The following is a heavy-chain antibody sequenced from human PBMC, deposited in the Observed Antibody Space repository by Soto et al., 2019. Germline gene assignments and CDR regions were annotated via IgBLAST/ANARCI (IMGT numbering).Heavy chain of an antibody. D-gene: IGHD3-16*01. J-gene: IGHJ4*02. CDR3: ARFGDGDYVDY. CDR1: GGTFSSYA. Sequence: VQLVQSGAEVKNPGSSVKVSCKASGGTFSSYAISWVRQATGQGLEWMGGIIPIFGTANYAQKFQGRVTITADESTSTAYMEQSSLRSADTAVYYCARFGDGDYVDYWGQGSLVTVSS. CDR2: IIPIFGTA. V-gene: IGHV1-69*12.